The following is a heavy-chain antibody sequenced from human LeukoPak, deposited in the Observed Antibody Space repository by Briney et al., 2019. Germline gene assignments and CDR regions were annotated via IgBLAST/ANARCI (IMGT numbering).Heavy chain of an antibody. J-gene: IGHJ4*02. Sequence: TGRSLRLSCAASGFTFSSYGMHWVRQAPGKGLEWVAVISYDGSNKYYADSVKGRFTISRGNSKNTLYLQMNSLRAEDTAVYYCAKDGGVVVAAIHWGQGTLVTVSS. CDR2: ISYDGSNK. V-gene: IGHV3-30*18. CDR1: GFTFSSYG. CDR3: AKDGGVVVAAIH. D-gene: IGHD2-15*01.